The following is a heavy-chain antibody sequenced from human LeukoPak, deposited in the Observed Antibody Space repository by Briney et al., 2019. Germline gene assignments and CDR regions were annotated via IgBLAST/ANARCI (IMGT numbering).Heavy chain of an antibody. CDR1: GSTFSDFD. V-gene: IGHV1-8*03. CDR3: ARGLTIFGVVIDY. CDR2: MNPKSGST. D-gene: IGHD3-3*01. J-gene: IGHJ4*02. Sequence: ASVKVSCKVSGSTFSDFDINWVRQATGQGPEWMAWMNPKSGSTGHAQNFQGRAALTTDTSITTAYEELSSLTSEDTAVYYCARGLTIFGVVIDYWGQGTPVTVSS.